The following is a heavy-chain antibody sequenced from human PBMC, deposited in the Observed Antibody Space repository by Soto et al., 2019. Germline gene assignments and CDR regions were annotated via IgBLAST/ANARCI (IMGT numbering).Heavy chain of an antibody. J-gene: IGHJ4*02. CDR3: ASKVAVGY. Sequence: QVQLVESGGGVVQPGRSLRLSCAASEFTFNIYSMHWVRQAPGKGLDWVAVITYDGSTKYYADSVKGRFIISRDNSKNTLFLQMDSLRSEDTAVYYCASKVAVGYWGQGTLVTVSS. D-gene: IGHD2-21*01. V-gene: IGHV3-30-3*01. CDR1: EFTFNIYS. CDR2: ITYDGSTK.